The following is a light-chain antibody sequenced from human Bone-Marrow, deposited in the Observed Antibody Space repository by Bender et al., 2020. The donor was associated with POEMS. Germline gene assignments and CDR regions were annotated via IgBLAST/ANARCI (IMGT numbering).Light chain of an antibody. CDR2: DVT. Sequence: QSALTQPASVSASPGQSITLSCTGTSSDVGGYDYVSWYQQHPGKAPKLMIYDVTNRPSGVSNRFSGSRSGTSASLAISGLQSEDEADYYCAVWDDSLNGWVFGGGTKLTVL. CDR3: AVWDDSLNGWV. CDR1: SSDVGGYDY. J-gene: IGLJ3*02. V-gene: IGLV2-14*01.